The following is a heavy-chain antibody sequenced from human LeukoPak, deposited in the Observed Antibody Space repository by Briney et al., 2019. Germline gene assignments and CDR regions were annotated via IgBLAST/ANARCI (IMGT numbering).Heavy chain of an antibody. CDR3: ARLRGTLLWFGELYFDY. D-gene: IGHD3-10*01. CDR1: GFTFSSYW. J-gene: IGHJ4*02. Sequence: GGSLRLPCAASGFTFSSYWMSWVRQAPGKGLEWVANIKQDGSEKYYVDSVKGRFTISRDNAKNSLYLQMNSLRAEDTAVYYCARLRGTLLWFGELYFDYWGQGTLVTVSS. V-gene: IGHV3-7*01. CDR2: IKQDGSEK.